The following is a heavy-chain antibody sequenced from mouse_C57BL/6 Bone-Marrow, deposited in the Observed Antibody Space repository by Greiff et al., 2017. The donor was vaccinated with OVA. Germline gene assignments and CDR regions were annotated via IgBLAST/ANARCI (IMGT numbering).Heavy chain of an antibody. D-gene: IGHD1-1*01. CDR2: IDPENGDT. J-gene: IGHJ1*03. CDR3: TPYCYGSRPWYFDV. Sequence: VQLQQSGAELVRPGASVKLSCTASGFNIKDDYMHWVKQRPEQGLEWIGWIDPENGDTEYASKFQGKATITADTSSNTAYLQLSSLTSEDAAVYYCTPYCYGSRPWYFDVWGTGTTVTVSS. CDR1: GFNIKDDY. V-gene: IGHV14-4*01.